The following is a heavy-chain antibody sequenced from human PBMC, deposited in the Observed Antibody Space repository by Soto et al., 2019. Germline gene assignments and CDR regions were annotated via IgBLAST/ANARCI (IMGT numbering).Heavy chain of an antibody. Sequence: EGQLLQSGGDLVQPGGSLRLSCAGSGLTLRSYAMTWIRQTPEKGLEWVSTISGRSGVPSYADSVNGRFTVSRDNSKNTLYLKRNSLGPDDTAIYSCAKGGPFTGGFDPWGQGTLVTVAS. CDR3: AKGGPFTGGFDP. D-gene: IGHD3-16*01. V-gene: IGHV3-23*01. J-gene: IGHJ5*02. CDR2: ISGRSGVP. CDR1: GLTLRSYA.